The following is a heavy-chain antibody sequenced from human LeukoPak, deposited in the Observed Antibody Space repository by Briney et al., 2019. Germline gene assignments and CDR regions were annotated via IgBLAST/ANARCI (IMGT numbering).Heavy chain of an antibody. J-gene: IGHJ4*02. CDR2: IIPIFGTA. CDR3: ARDRNNWNDGHHLDY. Sequence: SVKVSCKASGGTFSSYAISWVRQAPGQGLEWMGGIIPIFGTANYAQKFQGRVTITADESTSTAYMELSSLRSEDTAVYYCARDRNNWNDGHHLDYWGQGTLVTVSS. V-gene: IGHV1-69*13. CDR1: GGTFSSYA. D-gene: IGHD1-20*01.